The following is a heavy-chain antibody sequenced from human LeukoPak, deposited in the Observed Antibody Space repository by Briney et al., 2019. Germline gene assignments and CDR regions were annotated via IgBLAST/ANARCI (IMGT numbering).Heavy chain of an antibody. Sequence: SETLSLTCTVSGGSISSSSYYWGWIRQPPGKGLEWIGSIYYSGSTYYNPSLESRVTISVDTSKNQFSLKLSSVTAADTAVYYCARGSRQGGILTGYYLDYWGQGTLVTVSS. CDR2: IYYSGST. J-gene: IGHJ4*02. CDR1: GGSISSSSYY. D-gene: IGHD3-9*01. CDR3: ARGSRQGGILTGYYLDY. V-gene: IGHV4-39*07.